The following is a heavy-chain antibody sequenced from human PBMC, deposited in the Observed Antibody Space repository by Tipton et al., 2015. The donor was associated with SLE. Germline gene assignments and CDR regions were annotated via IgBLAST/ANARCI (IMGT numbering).Heavy chain of an antibody. CDR2: IHYTGSM. V-gene: IGHV4-39*02. CDR3: ARSLYKQLTFEFFHH. D-gene: IGHD6-13*01. CDR1: GGSVSSSPFH. J-gene: IGHJ1*01. Sequence: TLSLTCTVSGGSVSSSPFHWGWIRQPPGKGLEWIGYIHYTGSMYYNPSLKSRVTMPVDTSKNHFSLKLTSVTAVDTAVYYCARSLYKQLTFEFFHHWGQGTLVTVSS.